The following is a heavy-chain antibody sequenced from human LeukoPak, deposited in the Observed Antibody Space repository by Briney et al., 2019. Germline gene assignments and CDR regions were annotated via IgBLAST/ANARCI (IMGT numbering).Heavy chain of an antibody. CDR2: IYPGDSDT. J-gene: IGHJ4*02. D-gene: IGHD5-12*01. CDR1: GYSFISYW. Sequence: GESLKISCKGSGYSFISYWIGWVRQMPGKGLEWMGIIYPGDSDTRYSPSFQGQVTISADKSISTAYLQWSSLKASDTAMYYCARAFNIGYSGYDFFDYWGQGTLVTVSS. CDR3: ARAFNIGYSGYDFFDY. V-gene: IGHV5-51*01.